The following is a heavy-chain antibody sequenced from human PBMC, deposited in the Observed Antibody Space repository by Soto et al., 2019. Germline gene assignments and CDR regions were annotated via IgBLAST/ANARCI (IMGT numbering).Heavy chain of an antibody. CDR1: GFTFSSYA. CDR2: ISGSGGST. J-gene: IGHJ6*02. V-gene: IGHV3-23*01. CDR3: AKVPYSSPMDGMDV. D-gene: IGHD6-13*01. Sequence: VGSLRLSCAASGFTFSSYAMSWVRQAPGKGLEWVSAISGSGGSTYYADSVKGRFTISRDNSKNTLYLQMNSLRAEDTAVYYCAKVPYSSPMDGMDVWGQGTTVTVSS.